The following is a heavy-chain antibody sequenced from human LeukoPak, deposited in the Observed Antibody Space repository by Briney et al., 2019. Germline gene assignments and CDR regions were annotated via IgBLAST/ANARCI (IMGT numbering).Heavy chain of an antibody. V-gene: IGHV3-33*01. CDR2: IWYDGSNK. D-gene: IGHD6-13*01. J-gene: IGHJ4*02. CDR1: GFPSSSYG. Sequence: GGSLRLSCAASGFPSSSYGMHWVRQAPGKGLEWVAVIWYDGSNKYYADSVKGRFTISRDNSKNTLYLQMNSLRAEDTAVYYCARERWSIFDYWGQGTLVTVSS. CDR3: ARERWSIFDY.